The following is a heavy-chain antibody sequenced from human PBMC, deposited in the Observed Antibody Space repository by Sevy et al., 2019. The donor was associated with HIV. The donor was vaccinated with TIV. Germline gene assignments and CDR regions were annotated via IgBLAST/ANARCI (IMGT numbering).Heavy chain of an antibody. J-gene: IGHJ4*02. V-gene: IGHV3-7*03. Sequence: GGSLRLSCAASGFTFSSYWMSWVRQAPGKGLEWVANIKQDGSEKYYVDSVKGRFTISRDNARNSLYLQMNSLRGEDTAVYYWARVSGDYSSGWYGLDHFDYWGQGTLVTVSS. CDR2: IKQDGSEK. CDR1: GFTFSSYW. D-gene: IGHD6-19*01. CDR3: ARVSGDYSSGWYGLDHFDY.